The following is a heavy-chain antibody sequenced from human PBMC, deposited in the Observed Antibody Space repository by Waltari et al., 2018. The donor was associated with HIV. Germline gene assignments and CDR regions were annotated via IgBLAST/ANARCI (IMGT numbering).Heavy chain of an antibody. J-gene: IGHJ6*02. CDR3: ARVTTVTGDSYFYYGMDV. CDR2: INPNSSGT. CDR1: GYTFTGYY. V-gene: IGHV1-2*06. D-gene: IGHD4-17*01. Sequence: QVQLVQSGAEVRKPGASVKVSCKASGYTFTGYYLHWVRQAPGQGLEWMGRINPNSSGTNYAQKFQARVTMTRDTSMGAAYMELSSLRPNDTAVYYYARVTTVTGDSYFYYGMDVWGQGTTVTVSS.